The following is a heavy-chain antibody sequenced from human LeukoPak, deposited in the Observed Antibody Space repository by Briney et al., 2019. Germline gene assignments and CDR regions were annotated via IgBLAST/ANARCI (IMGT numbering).Heavy chain of an antibody. V-gene: IGHV5-51*01. D-gene: IGHD2-2*01. CDR1: GYSLTSYW. CDR3: ARQELGYCSSTSCHQYFQH. J-gene: IGHJ1*01. Sequence: GESLKISCKGSGYSLTSYWIGWVRQMPGKGLKWMGIIYPGDSDTRYSPSFQGQVTISADKSISTAYLQWSSPKASDTAMYYCARQELGYCSSTSCHQYFQHWGQGTLVTVSS. CDR2: IYPGDSDT.